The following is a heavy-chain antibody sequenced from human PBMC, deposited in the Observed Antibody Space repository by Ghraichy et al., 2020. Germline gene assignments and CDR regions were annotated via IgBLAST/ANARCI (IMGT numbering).Heavy chain of an antibody. Sequence: GGSLRLSCAASGFTFSSYGMHWVRQAPGKGLEWVAFIRYDGSNKYYADSVKGRFTISRDNSKNTLYLQMNSLRAEDTAVYYCAKDGTIFGVVITGEDDYWGQGTLVTVSS. D-gene: IGHD3-3*01. CDR1: GFTFSSYG. CDR3: AKDGTIFGVVITGEDDY. J-gene: IGHJ4*02. CDR2: IRYDGSNK. V-gene: IGHV3-30*02.